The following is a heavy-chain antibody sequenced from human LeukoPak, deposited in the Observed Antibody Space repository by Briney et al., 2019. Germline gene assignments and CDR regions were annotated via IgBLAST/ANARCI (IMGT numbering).Heavy chain of an antibody. J-gene: IGHJ4*02. CDR3: ARGTTDDY. CDR2: ISTNGGST. D-gene: IGHD1-1*01. CDR1: GFTFSEYN. V-gene: IGHV3-64*02. Sequence: GGSLRLSCAASGFTFSEYNMHWVRQAPGKGLEYVSAISTNGGSTHYADSVKGRFTISRDDPKSTLDLQMGSLRPEDMAVYYCARGTTDDYWGQGTPVTVSS.